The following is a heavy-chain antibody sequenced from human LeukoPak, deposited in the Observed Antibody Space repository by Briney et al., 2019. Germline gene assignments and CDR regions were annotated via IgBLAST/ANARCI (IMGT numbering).Heavy chain of an antibody. CDR2: LSSSGSAF. D-gene: IGHD3-9*01. J-gene: IGHJ5*02. V-gene: IGHV3-48*03. CDR1: GFTFRSYE. Sequence: GGSLRLSCEDSGFTFRSYEMNWVRRAPGKGLEWIAYLSSSGSAFSYADSVKGRFTIARDNAKNSVYLEMNSLRADDTAVYYCAGARYFDWLFSHNWFDPWGQGTLVTVSS. CDR3: AGARYFDWLFSHNWFDP.